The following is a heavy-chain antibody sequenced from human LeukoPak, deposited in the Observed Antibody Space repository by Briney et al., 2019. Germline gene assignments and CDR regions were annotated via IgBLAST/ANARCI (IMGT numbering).Heavy chain of an antibody. Sequence: SSETLSLTCTVSGGSVSSGSYFWSWIRQPPGKGLEWIGYIYYSGSTNYNPSLKSRVTISKDTSKNQFSLKLSSVTAADTAVYYCAREAHCSGGSCYYADYWGQGNLVTVSS. J-gene: IGHJ4*02. CDR2: IYYSGST. CDR3: AREAHCSGGSCYYADY. CDR1: GGSVSSGSYF. V-gene: IGHV4-61*01. D-gene: IGHD2-15*01.